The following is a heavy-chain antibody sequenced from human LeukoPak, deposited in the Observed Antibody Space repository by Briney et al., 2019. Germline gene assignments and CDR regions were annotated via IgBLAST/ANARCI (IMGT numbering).Heavy chain of an antibody. CDR2: IYYSGST. CDR3: ARGNSIIYYFDY. CDR1: GGSISSYY. Sequence: SETLSLTCTVSGGSISSYYWSWIRQPPGKGLEWIGYIYYSGSTNYNPSLKSRVTISVDTSKNQFSLKLSSVTAADTAVYYCARGNSIIYYFDYWGQGTLVTVSS. V-gene: IGHV4-59*01. D-gene: IGHD6-13*01. J-gene: IGHJ4*02.